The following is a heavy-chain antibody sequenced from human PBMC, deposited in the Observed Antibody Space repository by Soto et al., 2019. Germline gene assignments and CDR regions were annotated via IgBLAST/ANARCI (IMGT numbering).Heavy chain of an antibody. D-gene: IGHD3-16*01. CDR2: ISSSSSTM. J-gene: IGHJ6*02. CDR1: GFFFSGYT. CDR3: VRGTAWGAYYGMDV. V-gene: IGHV3-48*01. Sequence: GGSLRLSCAASGFFFSGYTMNWVRQAPGRGLEWISKISSSSSTMYNADSVKGRFTISRDNAKNSLYLQMNSLRAEDTAVYYCVRGTAWGAYYGMDVWGQGTTVTVSS.